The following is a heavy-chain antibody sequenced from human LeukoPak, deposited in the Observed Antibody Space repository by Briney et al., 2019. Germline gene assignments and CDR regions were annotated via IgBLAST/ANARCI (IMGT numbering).Heavy chain of an antibody. CDR3: ARDCSSTSCYQVFDY. J-gene: IGHJ4*02. CDR1: GYTFTGHY. V-gene: IGHV1-2*02. D-gene: IGHD2-2*01. Sequence: ASVKVSCKASGYTFTGHYMHWVRQAPGQGLEWMGWINPNSGGTNYAQKFQGGVTMTRDTSISTAYMELSRLRSDDTAVSYCARDCSSTSCYQVFDYWGQGTLVTVSS. CDR2: INPNSGGT.